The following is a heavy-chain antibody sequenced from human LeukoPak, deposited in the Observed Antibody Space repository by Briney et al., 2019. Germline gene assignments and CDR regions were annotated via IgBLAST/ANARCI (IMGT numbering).Heavy chain of an antibody. CDR1: GGSISSYY. CDR3: ARGKVEGITGTTDYFDY. J-gene: IGHJ4*02. D-gene: IGHD1-7*01. CDR2: IYYSGST. Sequence: SETLSLTCTVSGGSISSYYWSWIRQPPGKGLEWIGYIYYSGSTNYNPSLKSRVTISVDTSKNQFSLKLSSVTAADTAVYYCARGKVEGITGTTDYFDYWGQGTLVTVSS. V-gene: IGHV4-59*01.